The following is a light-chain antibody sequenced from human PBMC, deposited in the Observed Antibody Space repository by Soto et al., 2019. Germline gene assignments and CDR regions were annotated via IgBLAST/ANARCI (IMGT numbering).Light chain of an antibody. CDR1: QTVSSY. CDR3: QQRNDWQVT. CDR2: DIS. J-gene: IGKJ5*01. V-gene: IGKV3D-11*02. Sequence: EVVLTQSPVTLSLSPGERATLSCRASQTVSSYLAWYQQKPGQAPRLLIYDISNRATGIPARFSGSGSGTDFTLTSSSLEPDDFAVYYCQQRNDWQVTFGQGTRLETK.